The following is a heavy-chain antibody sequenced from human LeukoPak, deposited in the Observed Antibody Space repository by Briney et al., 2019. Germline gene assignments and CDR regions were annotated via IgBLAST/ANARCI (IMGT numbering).Heavy chain of an antibody. CDR3: ARPSWMYYYDPFDY. CDR1: GYSFSNSW. CDR2: IYPGDSDT. Sequence: GESLKISCKGSGYSFSNSWIGWVRQMPGKGLEWMGIIYPGDSDTRYSPSFQGQVTISADKSISTAYLQWSSLKASDTAMYYCARPSWMYYYDPFDYWGQGTLVTVSS. J-gene: IGHJ4*02. D-gene: IGHD3-22*01. V-gene: IGHV5-51*01.